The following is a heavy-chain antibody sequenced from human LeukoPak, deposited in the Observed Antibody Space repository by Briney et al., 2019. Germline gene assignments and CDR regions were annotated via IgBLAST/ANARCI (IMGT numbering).Heavy chain of an antibody. J-gene: IGHJ4*02. CDR3: ASAAGSPSGGPFRPGGDYFDF. Sequence: ASVKVSCKASGYTFTGYHMHWVRQAPGQGLEWMGWINPNSGGTNYAQKFQGRVTMTRDTSMSPAYMELSRLRSDDTAVYYCASAAGSPSGGPFRPGGDYFDFGGQGTLVIVSS. CDR1: GYTFTGYH. CDR2: INPNSGGT. V-gene: IGHV1-2*02. D-gene: IGHD1-1*01.